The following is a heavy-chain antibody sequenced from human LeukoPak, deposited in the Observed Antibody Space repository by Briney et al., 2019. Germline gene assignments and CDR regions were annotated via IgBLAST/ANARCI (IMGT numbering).Heavy chain of an antibody. J-gene: IGHJ4*02. D-gene: IGHD3-10*01. Sequence: GGSLRLSCAASGFTFSSYSMNWVRQAPGKGLEWVSSISSSSSYIYYADSVKGRFTISRDNAKNSLYLQMNSLRAEDTAVYYCARVGRLLWFGELSKYYFDYWGQGTLVTVSS. V-gene: IGHV3-21*01. CDR3: ARVGRLLWFGELSKYYFDY. CDR2: ISSSSSYI. CDR1: GFTFSSYS.